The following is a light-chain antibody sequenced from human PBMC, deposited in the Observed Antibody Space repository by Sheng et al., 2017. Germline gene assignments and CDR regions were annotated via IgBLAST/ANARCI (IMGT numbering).Light chain of an antibody. CDR3: QQYNSYTT. Sequence: EIVLTQSPATLSLSPGERATLSCRASQSVSSYLAWYQQKPGQAPRLLIYGASSRATGIPDRFSGSGSGTDFTLTISRLEPEDFATYYCQQYNSYTTFGQGTKLEI. J-gene: IGKJ2*01. V-gene: IGKV3-11*01. CDR1: QSVSSY. CDR2: GAS.